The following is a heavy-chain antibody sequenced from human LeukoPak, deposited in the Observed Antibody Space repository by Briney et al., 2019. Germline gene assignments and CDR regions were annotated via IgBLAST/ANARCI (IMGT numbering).Heavy chain of an antibody. CDR2: ISSSGSTI. D-gene: IGHD6-19*01. J-gene: IGHJ4*02. CDR3: ASLNGGQWLVSYYFDY. V-gene: IGHV3-11*04. CDR1: GFTFSDYY. Sequence: PGGSLRLSCAASGFTFSDYYMSWIRQAPGKGLEWVSYISSSGSTIYYADSVKGRFTISRDNAKNSLYLQMNSLRAEDTAVYYCASLNGGQWLVSYYFDYWGQGTLVTVSS.